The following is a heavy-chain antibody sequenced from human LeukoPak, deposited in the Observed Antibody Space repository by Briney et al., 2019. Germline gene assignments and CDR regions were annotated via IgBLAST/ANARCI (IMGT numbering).Heavy chain of an antibody. CDR3: ARGSSDYPGIFDY. J-gene: IGHJ4*02. V-gene: IGHV1-69*10. CDR1: GATFSDYA. D-gene: IGHD3-22*01. Sequence: GASVKVSCKASGATFSDYALNWVRQAPGQGLEWMGVFIPILGTANSTQKFHDRLTITADISTNTAYMELSSLRSEDTAVYYCARGSSDYPGIFDYWGQGTLVTVSS. CDR2: FIPILGTA.